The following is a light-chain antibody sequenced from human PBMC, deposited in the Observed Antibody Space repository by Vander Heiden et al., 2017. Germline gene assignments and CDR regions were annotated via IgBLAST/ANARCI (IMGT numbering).Light chain of an antibody. Sequence: EIVMTQSPGTLSVSPGERATLSCRASQNINNNLAWYQQKPGQAPRLLIYRASTRATDIPARFSGTGSGTEFALTISSLQSEDFAVYFCQQYNSWPPLTFGGGTKVEI. CDR3: QQYNSWPPLT. V-gene: IGKV3-15*01. J-gene: IGKJ4*01. CDR2: RAS. CDR1: QNINNN.